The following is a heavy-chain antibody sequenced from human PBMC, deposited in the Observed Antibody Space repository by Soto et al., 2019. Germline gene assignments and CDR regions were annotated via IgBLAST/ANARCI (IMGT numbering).Heavy chain of an antibody. D-gene: IGHD6-19*01. CDR1: GFTVGTTG. CDR2: ISHSGTSK. CDR3: AKDWGSGGWFNWFHP. Sequence: QVQLVESGGGVVQPGGSLNLACVASGFTVGTTGMHWVRQAPGKGLEWVAMISHSGTSKQYGDSVQGRFTVSRDDAKNTLYLQMSSLRPEYTGTYHCAKDWGSGGWFNWFHPWGQGVQVTVSS. V-gene: IGHV3-30*18. J-gene: IGHJ5*02.